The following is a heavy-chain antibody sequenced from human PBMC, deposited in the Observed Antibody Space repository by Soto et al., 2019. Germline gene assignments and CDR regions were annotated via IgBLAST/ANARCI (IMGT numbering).Heavy chain of an antibody. D-gene: IGHD6-13*01. CDR1: GFTFSSYG. V-gene: IGHV3-23*01. Sequence: PGGSLRLSCAASGFTFSSYGMHWVRQAPGKGLEWVSAISGSGGSTYYADSVKGRFTTSRDNSKNTLYLQMNSLRAEDTAVYYCSLSSSSWSMSHYYYYYYMDVWGKGTTVTAP. CDR3: SLSSSSWSMSHYYYYYYMDV. J-gene: IGHJ6*03. CDR2: ISGSGGST.